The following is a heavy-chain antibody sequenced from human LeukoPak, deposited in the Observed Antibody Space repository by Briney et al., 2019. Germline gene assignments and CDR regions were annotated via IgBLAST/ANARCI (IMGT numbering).Heavy chain of an antibody. Sequence: SETLSLTCTVSGGSISIYYWSWIRKPAGKGLEWIGRIYTSGSTNYNPSLKSRVTMSIDTSKNQFSLKLSSVTAADTAVYYCARSLVTTKGNYFYYMDVWGKGTTVTISS. CDR1: GGSISIYY. CDR2: IYTSGST. V-gene: IGHV4-4*07. D-gene: IGHD4-17*01. CDR3: ARSLVTTKGNYFYYMDV. J-gene: IGHJ6*03.